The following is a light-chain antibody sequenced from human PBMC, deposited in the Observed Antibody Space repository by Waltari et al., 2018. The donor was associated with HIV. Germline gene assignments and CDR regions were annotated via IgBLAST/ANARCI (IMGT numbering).Light chain of an antibody. CDR3: QQYYSTPRGT. CDR1: QSVLYSSNNKNY. Sequence: DIVMTQSPDSLAVSLGERATINCKSSQSVLYSSNNKNYLAWYQQKPGQPPKLLIYWASTRESWVPDRFSGSGSGTDFTLTISSLQAEDVAVYYCQQYYSTPRGTFGQGTKLEIK. J-gene: IGKJ2*02. V-gene: IGKV4-1*01. CDR2: WAS.